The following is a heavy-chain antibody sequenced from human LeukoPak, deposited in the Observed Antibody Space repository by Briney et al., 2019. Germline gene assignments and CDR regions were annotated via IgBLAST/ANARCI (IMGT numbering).Heavy chain of an antibody. Sequence: PGGSLRLSRAASGFTFSSYAMSWVRQAPGKGLEWVSAISGSGGSTYYADSVKGRFTISRDNSKNTLYLQMNSLRAEDTAVYYCASTPGGNSVNFDYWGQGTLVTVSS. J-gene: IGHJ4*02. CDR2: ISGSGGST. V-gene: IGHV3-23*01. CDR3: ASTPGGNSVNFDY. D-gene: IGHD2-21*02. CDR1: GFTFSSYA.